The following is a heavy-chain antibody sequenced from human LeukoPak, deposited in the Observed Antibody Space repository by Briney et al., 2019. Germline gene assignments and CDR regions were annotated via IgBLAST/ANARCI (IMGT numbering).Heavy chain of an antibody. V-gene: IGHV1-58*01. CDR1: GFTFTSSA. CDR3: AAVSAYVVPAANNYFDY. CDR2: IVVGSGNT. J-gene: IGHJ4*02. Sequence: SVKVSCKASGFTFTSSAVQWVRQARGQRLEWIGRIVVGSGNTNYAQKFQERVTITRDMSTSTAYMELSSLRSEDTAVYYCAAVSAYVVPAANNYFDYWGQGTLVTVSS. D-gene: IGHD2-2*01.